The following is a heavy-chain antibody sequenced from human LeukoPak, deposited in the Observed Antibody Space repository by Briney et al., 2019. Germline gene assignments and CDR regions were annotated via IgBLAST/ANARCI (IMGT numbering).Heavy chain of an antibody. CDR3: ARERFTYCSSTSCQGDSWFDP. CDR1: GGSISSGDYY. Sequence: PSQTLSLTCTVSGGSISSGDYYWSWIRQPPGKGLEWIGYIYYSGSTYYNPSLKSRVTISVDTSKNQFSLKLSSVTAADTAVYYCARERFTYCSSTSCQGDSWFDPWGQGTLVTVSS. J-gene: IGHJ5*01. V-gene: IGHV4-30-4*01. CDR2: IYYSGST. D-gene: IGHD2-2*01.